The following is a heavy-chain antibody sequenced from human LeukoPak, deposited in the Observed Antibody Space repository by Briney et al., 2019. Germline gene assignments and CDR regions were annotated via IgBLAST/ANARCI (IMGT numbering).Heavy chain of an antibody. CDR3: AREVHDSSGYYNLDY. CDR2: IYYSGST. V-gene: IGHV4-30-4*08. CDR1: GGSISSSSYY. J-gene: IGHJ4*02. D-gene: IGHD3-22*01. Sequence: SETLSLTCTVSGGSISSSSYYWGWIRQPPGKGLEWIGYIYYSGSTYYNPSLKSRVTISVDTSKNQFSLKLSSVTAADTAVYYCAREVHDSSGYYNLDYWGQGTLVTVSS.